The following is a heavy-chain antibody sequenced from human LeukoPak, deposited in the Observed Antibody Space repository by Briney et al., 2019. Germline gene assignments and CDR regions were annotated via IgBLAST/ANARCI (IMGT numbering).Heavy chain of an antibody. CDR3: VRDQALYYENPTFDS. CDR2: ISNSDSLR. J-gene: IGHJ5*01. D-gene: IGHD3-3*01. V-gene: IGHV3-11*01. Sequence: GGSLRLSCAASGFNFGDYYMSWIRQAPGKGLEWISYISNSDSLRYYADSVRGRFTISRDNSKNFLFLQMNGLRGDDTAVYYCVRDQALYYENPTFDSWGQGTLVTVSS. CDR1: GFNFGDYY.